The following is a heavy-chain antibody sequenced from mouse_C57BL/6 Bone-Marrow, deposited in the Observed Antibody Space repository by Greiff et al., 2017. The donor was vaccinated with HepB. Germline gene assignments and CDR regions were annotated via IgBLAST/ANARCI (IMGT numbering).Heavy chain of an antibody. J-gene: IGHJ4*01. CDR1: GYSITSGYY. Sequence: EVQLQQSGPGLVKPSQSLSLTCSVTGYSITSGYYWNWIRQFPGNKLEWMGYLSYDGSNNYNPSLKNRISITRDTSKNQFFLKLNSVTTEDTATYYCASSPFMDYWGQGTSVTVSS. CDR3: ASSPFMDY. D-gene: IGHD6-1*01. V-gene: IGHV3-6*01. CDR2: LSYDGSN.